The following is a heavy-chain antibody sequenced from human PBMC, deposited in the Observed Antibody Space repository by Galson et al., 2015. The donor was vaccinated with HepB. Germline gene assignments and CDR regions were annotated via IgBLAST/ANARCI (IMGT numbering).Heavy chain of an antibody. Sequence: PALVKPTQTLTLTCTFSGFSLSTSGMCVSWIRQPPGKALEWLARIDWDDDKYYSTSLKTRLTISKDTSKNQVVLTMTNMDPVDTATYYCARIWNYDSSGYYDAFDIWGQGTMVTVSS. CDR1: GFSLSTSGMC. V-gene: IGHV2-70*11. D-gene: IGHD3-22*01. CDR2: IDWDDDK. CDR3: ARIWNYDSSGYYDAFDI. J-gene: IGHJ3*02.